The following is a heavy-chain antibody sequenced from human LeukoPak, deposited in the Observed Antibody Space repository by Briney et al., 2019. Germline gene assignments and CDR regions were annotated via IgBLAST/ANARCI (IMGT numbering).Heavy chain of an antibody. CDR2: INPSGGST. CDR3: AKEKHYYDSSGYYPAFDY. Sequence: ASVKVSCKASGYTFTGYYMHWVRQAPGQGLEWMGIINPSGGSTSYAQKFQGRVTMTRDTSTSTVYMELSSLRSEDTAVYYCAKEKHYYDSSGYYPAFDYWGQGTLVTVSS. V-gene: IGHV1-46*01. CDR1: GYTFTGYY. D-gene: IGHD3-22*01. J-gene: IGHJ4*02.